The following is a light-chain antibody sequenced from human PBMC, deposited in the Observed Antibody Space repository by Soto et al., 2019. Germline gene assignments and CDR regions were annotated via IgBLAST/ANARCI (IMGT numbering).Light chain of an antibody. J-gene: IGLJ2*01. V-gene: IGLV2-23*02. CDR1: SSDVGSYHL. CDR3: CSYAGSSTFVV. Sequence: QSALTQPASVSGSPGQSITISCTGTSSDVGSYHLVSWYQQHPGKAPKLMIYEVTKRPSGVSNRFSGSKSGNTASLTISGLQAEDDADYYCCSYAGSSTFVVFGGGTKVTVL. CDR2: EVT.